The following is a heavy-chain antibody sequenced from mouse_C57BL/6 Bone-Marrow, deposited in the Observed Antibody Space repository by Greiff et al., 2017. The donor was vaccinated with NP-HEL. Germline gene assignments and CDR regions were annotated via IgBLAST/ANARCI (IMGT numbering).Heavy chain of an antibody. D-gene: IGHD4-1*02. CDR1: GFSLTSYA. CDR2: IWTGGGT. Sequence: VQLKESGPGLVAPSQSLSITCTVSGFSLTSYAISWVRQPPGKGLEWLGVIWTGGGTNYNSALKSSLSISKDNSKGQVFLKMNSLQTDDTARYYCARNQLGLRYYAMDDWGQGTAVTVSS. CDR3: ARNQLGLRYYAMDD. J-gene: IGHJ4*01. V-gene: IGHV2-9-1*01.